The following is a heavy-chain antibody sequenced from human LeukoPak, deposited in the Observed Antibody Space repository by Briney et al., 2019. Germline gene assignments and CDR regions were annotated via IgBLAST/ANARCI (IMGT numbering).Heavy chain of an antibody. CDR3: ARMYYDFWSGYYTVYFDN. CDR1: GYTFTSYD. D-gene: IGHD3-3*01. V-gene: IGHV1-8*01. Sequence: GASVKVSCKASGYTFTSYDINWVRQATGQGLEWMGWMNPNSGNTGYAQRFQGRVTMTRNTSISAAYMELSSLRSEDTAVYYCARMYYDFWSGYYTVYFDNWGQGTLVTVSS. CDR2: MNPNSGNT. J-gene: IGHJ4*02.